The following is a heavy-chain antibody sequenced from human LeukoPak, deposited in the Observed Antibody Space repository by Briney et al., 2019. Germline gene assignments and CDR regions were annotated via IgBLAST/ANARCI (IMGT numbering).Heavy chain of an antibody. V-gene: IGHV3-13*04. D-gene: IGHD3-16*01. CDR3: VRGGEIGFDS. CDR2: IGTVGDT. J-gene: IGHJ5*01. CDR1: GFTFSRYD. Sequence: GGSLRLPCAASGFTFSRYDMHWVRQATGKGLEWISSIGTVGDTYYIGSVKGRFTISRENAMNSLYLQMNSLRAGDTAVYYCVRGGEIGFDSWGQGTLVTVSS.